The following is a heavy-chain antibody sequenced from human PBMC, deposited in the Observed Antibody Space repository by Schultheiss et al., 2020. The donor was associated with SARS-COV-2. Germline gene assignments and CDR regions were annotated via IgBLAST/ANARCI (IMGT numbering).Heavy chain of an antibody. D-gene: IGHD6-19*01. V-gene: IGHV3-23*01. CDR1: GFTFSNAW. CDR2: ISGSGGST. CDR3: ANGPTPGARIAVAGTDLDS. Sequence: GGSLRLSCAASGFTFSNAWMNWVRQAPGKGLEWVSAISGSGGSTYYADSVKGRFTISRDNSKNTLYLQMNSLRAEDTAVYYCANGPTPGARIAVAGTDLDSWGQGTLVTV. J-gene: IGHJ5*01.